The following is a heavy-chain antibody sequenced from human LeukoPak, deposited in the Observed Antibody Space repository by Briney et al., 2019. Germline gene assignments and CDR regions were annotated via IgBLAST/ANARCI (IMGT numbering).Heavy chain of an antibody. Sequence: PGGSLRLSCAASGFTFSIYSMNWVRQAPGKGLEWVSYISASGNTIDYADSVKGRFTISRDTAKNSLYLQMNSLRAEDTAVYYCARAKSNYYYMDVWGKGTTVTVSS. CDR1: GFTFSIYS. CDR2: ISASGNTI. J-gene: IGHJ6*03. CDR3: ARAKSNYYYMDV. V-gene: IGHV3-48*01.